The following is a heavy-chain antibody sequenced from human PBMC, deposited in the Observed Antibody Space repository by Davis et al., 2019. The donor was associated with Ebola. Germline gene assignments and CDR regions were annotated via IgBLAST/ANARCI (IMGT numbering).Heavy chain of an antibody. J-gene: IGHJ5*02. D-gene: IGHD4-17*01. V-gene: IGHV1-69*06. CDR2: VIPLSGTT. Sequence: AASVKVSCKASGGTFSSYAIGWVRQAPGQGLEWMGSVIPLSGTTNYAQKFEGRVTITADKFTDVTYMELTRLTYEDTAMYYCAREAVSASTVGNWFAPWGQGTLVTVSS. CDR1: GGTFSSYA. CDR3: AREAVSASTVGNWFAP.